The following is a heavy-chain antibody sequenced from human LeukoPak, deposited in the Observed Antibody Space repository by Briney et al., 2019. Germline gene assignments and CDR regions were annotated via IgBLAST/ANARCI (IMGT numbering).Heavy chain of an antibody. CDR1: GFTFSSYA. CDR2: ISGSGGST. D-gene: IGHD6-13*01. Sequence: GGSLRLSCAASGFTFSSYAMSWVRQAPGKGLEWVSAISGSGGSTYYAYSVKGRFTISIDNSKNTLYMQMSSLRAEDTAVYYCAKGSSWSARRGNWFDPWGQGTLVTVSS. V-gene: IGHV3-23*01. J-gene: IGHJ5*02. CDR3: AKGSSWSARRGNWFDP.